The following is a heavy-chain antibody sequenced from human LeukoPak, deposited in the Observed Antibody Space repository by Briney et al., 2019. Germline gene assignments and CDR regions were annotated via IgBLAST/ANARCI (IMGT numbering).Heavy chain of an antibody. J-gene: IGHJ4*02. CDR3: ASLTGYYNPFDY. Sequence: GESLKISWKGSGYNFISYWIGWVPQMSRKGLEWMGIIYPGDSDTTYSPSFQGQVTISADKSISTAYLQWSSLKASDTAMYYCASLTGYYNPFDYWGQGTLVTVSS. V-gene: IGHV5-51*01. CDR1: GYNFISYW. D-gene: IGHD3-9*01. CDR2: IYPGDSDT.